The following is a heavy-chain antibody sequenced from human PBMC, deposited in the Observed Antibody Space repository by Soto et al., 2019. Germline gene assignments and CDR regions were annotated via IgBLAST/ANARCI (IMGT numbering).Heavy chain of an antibody. V-gene: IGHV1-18*01. J-gene: IGHJ6*03. CDR3: ARDRGVAPPVAGHTPYYYHMDV. D-gene: IGHD6-19*01. CDR2: ISGFNGNT. Sequence: QDQLVQSGAEVKKPGASVTVSCKASGYSFTNYGITWVRQAPGQGLEWMGWISGFNGNTHYAKKLQGRVTMTTDAASGQCSVELRSLRSGDTAVYYCARDRGVAPPVAGHTPYYYHMDVWGKGTTVTVSS. CDR1: GYSFTNYG.